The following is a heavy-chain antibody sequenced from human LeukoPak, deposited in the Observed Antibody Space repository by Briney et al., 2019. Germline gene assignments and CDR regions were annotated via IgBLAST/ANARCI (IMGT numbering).Heavy chain of an antibody. CDR1: GFTFTSYT. J-gene: IGHJ4*02. V-gene: IGHV3-23*01. D-gene: IGHD5-12*01. CDR3: AQGSGYSGPPD. CDR2: ISADGGRS. Sequence: GGSLRLSCAASGFTFTSYTMSWVRQAPGKGLEWVSTISADGGRSDYADSVKGRFTISRDNSKNTVYVQMNSLRAEDTAVYYCAQGSGYSGPPDWGQGTLVTVSA.